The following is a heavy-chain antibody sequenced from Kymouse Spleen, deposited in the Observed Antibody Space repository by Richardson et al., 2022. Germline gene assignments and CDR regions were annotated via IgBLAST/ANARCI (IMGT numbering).Heavy chain of an antibody. Sequence: QVQLQQWGAGLLKPSETLSLTCAVYGGSFSGYYWSWIRQPPGKGLEWIGEINHSGSTNYNPSLKSRVTISVDTSKNQFSLKLSSVTAADTAVYYCASLIVGATYNWFDPWGQGTLVTVSS. V-gene: IGHV4-34*01. CDR2: INHSGST. CDR3: ASLIVGATYNWFDP. D-gene: IGHD1-26*01. CDR1: GGSFSGYY. J-gene: IGHJ5*02.